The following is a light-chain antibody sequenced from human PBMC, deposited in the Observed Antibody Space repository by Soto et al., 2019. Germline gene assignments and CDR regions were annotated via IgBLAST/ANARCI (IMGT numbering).Light chain of an antibody. CDR1: SAHSSYP. CDR2: VNSDGSH. J-gene: IGLJ3*02. Sequence: VLTQLPSASASLGASVKLTCTLNSAHSSYPIAWHQQQPEKGPRYLMKVNSDGSHNKGDGIPDRFSGSSSGAERYLTISSLQSEDEADYYCQTWATGIRVFGGGTKLTVL. CDR3: QTWATGIRV. V-gene: IGLV4-69*01.